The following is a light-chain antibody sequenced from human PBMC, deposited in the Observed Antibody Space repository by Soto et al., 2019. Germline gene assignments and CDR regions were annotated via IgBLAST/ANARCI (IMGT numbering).Light chain of an antibody. CDR1: SSNIGSNH. V-gene: IGLV1-47*01. J-gene: IGLJ2*01. Sequence: QSVLTHPPSASGSPGQRVTISCSGISSNIGSNHVFWYQQLPGTAPKILIYRNNLRPSGVPDRFSGSKSGTSASLAISGLRSEHESDYYCAAWDDSLSGPVFGGGTKLTVL. CDR3: AAWDDSLSGPV. CDR2: RNN.